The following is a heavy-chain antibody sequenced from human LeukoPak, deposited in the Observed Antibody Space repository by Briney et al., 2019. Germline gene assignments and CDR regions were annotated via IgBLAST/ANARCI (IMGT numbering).Heavy chain of an antibody. V-gene: IGHV3-48*04. CDR1: GFTFSSYT. Sequence: GGSLRLSCVASGFTFSSYTMHWVRQAPGNGLEWVSHISSISSTIYYTDSVKGRFTTSTANAKKTLYLQMNSKKAEDTAVYYCARLWYYYDSSGYTQAHWGQGTLVTVSS. J-gene: IGHJ4*02. CDR3: ARLWYYYDSSGYTQAH. CDR2: ISSISSTI. D-gene: IGHD3-22*01.